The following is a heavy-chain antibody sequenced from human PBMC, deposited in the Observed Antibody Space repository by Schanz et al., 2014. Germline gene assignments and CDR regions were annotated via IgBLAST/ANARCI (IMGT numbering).Heavy chain of an antibody. D-gene: IGHD2-8*02. V-gene: IGHV3-23*01. CDR3: AKSLESCPGGRCSRGYFDY. J-gene: IGHJ4*02. Sequence: EVQLLESGGGLVQPGGSLRLSCAASGFTFSSYAMTWVRQAPGMGLEWVSAISGSGGSTYYADSVKGRFTISRDNFKGALYLQMSSLRAEDTAVYYCAKSLESCPGGRCSRGYFDYWGQGTLVTVSS. CDR2: ISGSGGST. CDR1: GFTFSSYA.